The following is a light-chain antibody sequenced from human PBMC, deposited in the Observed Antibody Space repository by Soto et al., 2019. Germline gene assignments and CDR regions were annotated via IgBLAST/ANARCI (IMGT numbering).Light chain of an antibody. CDR1: QGSSHY. CDR2: ATS. V-gene: IGKV1-9*01. CDR3: QVLDISLSVT. J-gene: IGKJ4*01. Sequence: LTQSPSFLSASVGDRVTITCRASQGSSHYLAWYQQMPGKAPTLLLYATSTLQSGIPPRFRGSGSGSEYTLTITSLQPEAFASYYCQVLDISLSVTFGGGTK.